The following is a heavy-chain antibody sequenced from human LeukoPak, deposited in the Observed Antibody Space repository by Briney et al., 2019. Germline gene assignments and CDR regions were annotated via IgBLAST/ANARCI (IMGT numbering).Heavy chain of an antibody. Sequence: VASVKVSCKASGYTFTGYYMHWVRQAPGQGLEWMGWINPNSGGTNYAQKFQGWVTMTRDTSISTAYMELSRLRSDDTAVYYCARGGGGGSGSYHDAFDIWGQGTMVTVSS. CDR1: GYTFTGYY. J-gene: IGHJ3*02. V-gene: IGHV1-2*04. CDR2: INPNSGGT. CDR3: ARGGGGGSGSYHDAFDI. D-gene: IGHD1-26*01.